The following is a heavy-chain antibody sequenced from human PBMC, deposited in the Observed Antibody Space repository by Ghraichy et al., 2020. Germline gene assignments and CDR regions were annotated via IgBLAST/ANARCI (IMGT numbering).Heavy chain of an antibody. CDR2: IYPGDSDT. CDR3: VRRGGETSSWYSNYGMDV. CDR1: GYSFTSYW. D-gene: IGHD6-13*01. Sequence: GESLNISCKGSGYSFTSYWIGWVRQMPGKGLEWMGIIYPGDSDTRYSPSFQGQVTISADKSITTAYLQWTSLKASDSAMYYCVRRGGETSSWYSNYGMDVWGQGTTVTVSS. J-gene: IGHJ6*02. V-gene: IGHV5-51*01.